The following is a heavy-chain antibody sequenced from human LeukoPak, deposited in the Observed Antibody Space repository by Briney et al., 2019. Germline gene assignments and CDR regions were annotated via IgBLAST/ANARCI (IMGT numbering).Heavy chain of an antibody. V-gene: IGHV3-74*01. CDR1: GFTFSSYW. CDR2: INSDGSST. J-gene: IGHJ3*02. CDR3: AIRQQLANDAFDI. Sequence: PGGSLRLSCAASGFTFSSYWMHWVRQAPGKGLVWVSRINSDGSSTSYADSVKGRFTISRDNAKNTLYLQMNSLRAEDTAVYYCAIRQQLANDAFDIWGQGTMVTVSS. D-gene: IGHD6-13*01.